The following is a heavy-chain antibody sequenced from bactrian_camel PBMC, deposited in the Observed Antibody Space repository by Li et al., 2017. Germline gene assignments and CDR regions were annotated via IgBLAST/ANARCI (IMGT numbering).Heavy chain of an antibody. CDR1: GFTFGDFY. D-gene: IGHD3*01. CDR2: IRASGGTT. J-gene: IGHJ4*01. Sequence: VQLVESGGGLVQPGGSLRLSCAASGFTFGDFYMSWVRQAPGEGLEWVSGIRASGGTTTYADSVKGRFTISGDNAKNTVYLQMNSLKPEDTAVYYCVADMWVTKTRREARCLAAITHTPRFEGRGTQVTVS. V-gene: IGHV3S40*01.